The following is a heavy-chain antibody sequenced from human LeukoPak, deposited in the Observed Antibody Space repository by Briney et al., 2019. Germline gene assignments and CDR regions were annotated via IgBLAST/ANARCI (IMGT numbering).Heavy chain of an antibody. CDR2: ISGSGGST. J-gene: IGHJ6*02. D-gene: IGHD6-19*01. CDR3: AKDRSDNSSWYCMDV. Sequence: GGSLRLSCAASGFTFSSYAMSWVRQAPGKGLEWVSAISGSGGSTYYADSVKGRLTISRDNSKNTLYLQMNSLGAEDTAVYYCAKDRSDNSSWYCMDVWGQGTTVTVSS. V-gene: IGHV3-23*01. CDR1: GFTFSSYA.